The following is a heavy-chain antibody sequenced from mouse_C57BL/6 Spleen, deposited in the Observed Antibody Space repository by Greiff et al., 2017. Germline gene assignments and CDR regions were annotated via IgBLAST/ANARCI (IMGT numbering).Heavy chain of an antibody. CDR1: GFTFSSYA. D-gene: IGHD2-5*01. J-gene: IGHJ3*01. Sequence: EVKLVESGGGLVKPGGSLKLSCAASGFTFSSYAMSWVRQTPEKRLEWVATISDGGSYTYYPDNVKGRFTISRDNAKNNLYLQMSHLKSEDTAMYYCARDFSVTTDSWFAYWGQGTLVTVSA. CDR3: ARDFSVTTDSWFAY. V-gene: IGHV5-4*01. CDR2: ISDGGSYT.